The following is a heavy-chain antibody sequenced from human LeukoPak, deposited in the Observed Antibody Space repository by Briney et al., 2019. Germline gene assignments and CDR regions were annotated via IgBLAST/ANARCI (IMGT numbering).Heavy chain of an antibody. V-gene: IGHV1-24*01. D-gene: IGHD2-2*01. CDR1: GYTHTELS. Sequence: ASVKVSCKVSGYTHTELSMHWVRQAPGKGLEWMGGFDPEDGETIYAQKFQGRVTMTEDTSTDTAYMELSSLRSEDTAVYYCATAGSSTSLSYYYMDVWGKGTTVTVSS. CDR2: FDPEDGET. CDR3: ATAGSSTSLSYYYMDV. J-gene: IGHJ6*03.